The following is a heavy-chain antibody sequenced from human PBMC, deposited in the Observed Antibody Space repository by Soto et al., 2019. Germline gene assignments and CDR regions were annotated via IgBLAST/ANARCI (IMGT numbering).Heavy chain of an antibody. D-gene: IGHD3-9*01. CDR2: INDDSGDT. CDR3: ATRDYDILTGYLHI. CDR1: EHTSTIYY. Sequence: QAHLVQSGAEVRKPGASVKVSCQALEHTSTIYYIHWVRQARGQGLEWMGWINDDSGDTTYAEDFRGRVTFTRDRSTRTFNMELSRLRPEDTAMYFCATRDYDILTGYLHIWGQGTLITVSS. V-gene: IGHV1-2*02. J-gene: IGHJ1*01.